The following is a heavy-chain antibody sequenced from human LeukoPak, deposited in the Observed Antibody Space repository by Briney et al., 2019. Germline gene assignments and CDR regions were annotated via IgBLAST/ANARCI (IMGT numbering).Heavy chain of an antibody. V-gene: IGHV3-30*03. J-gene: IGHJ6*03. Sequence: GGSLRLSCAASGFTFSSYGMHWVRQAPGKGLEWGAVISYDGSNKYYADSVKGRFTISRDNSKNTLYLQMNSLRAEDTAVYYCARGAWGGGSWWSQEYYYYMDVWGKGTTVTVSS. CDR1: GFTFSSYG. CDR3: ARGAWGGGSWWSQEYYYYMDV. D-gene: IGHD2-15*01. CDR2: ISYDGSNK.